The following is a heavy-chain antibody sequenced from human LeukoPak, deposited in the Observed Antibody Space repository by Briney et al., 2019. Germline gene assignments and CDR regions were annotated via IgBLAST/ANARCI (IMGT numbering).Heavy chain of an antibody. V-gene: IGHV1-18*04. D-gene: IGHD6-25*01. J-gene: IGHJ5*02. CDR2: ISAYNGNT. Sequence: GESLKIFCQASGYSFSNYWIAWVRQAPGQGLEWMGWISAYNGNTNYAQKLQGRVTMTTDTSTSPAYMELRSLRSDDTAVYYWARDIDSGWASQKFDPWGQGTLVTVSS. CDR1: GYSFSNYW. CDR3: ARDIDSGWASQKFDP.